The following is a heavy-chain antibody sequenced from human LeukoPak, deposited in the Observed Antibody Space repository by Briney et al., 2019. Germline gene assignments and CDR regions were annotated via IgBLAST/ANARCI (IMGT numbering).Heavy chain of an antibody. CDR2: ISYDGSNK. V-gene: IGHV3-30-3*01. CDR3: ARVTMVRGVITHGYYYYYMDV. Sequence: PGGSLRLSCAASGFTFSSYAMSWVRQAPGKGLEWVAVISYDGSNKYYADSVKGRFTISRDNSKNTLYLQMNSLRAEDTAVYYCARVTMVRGVITHGYYYYYMDVWGKGTTVTVSS. CDR1: GFTFSSYA. D-gene: IGHD3-10*01. J-gene: IGHJ6*03.